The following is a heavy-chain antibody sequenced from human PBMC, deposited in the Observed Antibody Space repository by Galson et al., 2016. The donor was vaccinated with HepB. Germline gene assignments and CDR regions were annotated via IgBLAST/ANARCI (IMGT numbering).Heavy chain of an antibody. CDR2: VDPTGHYI. Sequence: SLRLSCAASGFTFSGYNMDWVRQPPGSGLEWVSSVDPTGHYIYYGNSMRGRFTISRDNAKNSLFLQMNALRADDTAVYYCARGPSVADQRSDAFDIWGQGTMVTVSS. CDR3: ARGPSVADQRSDAFDI. V-gene: IGHV3-21*01. J-gene: IGHJ3*02. D-gene: IGHD2-2*01. CDR1: GFTFSGYN.